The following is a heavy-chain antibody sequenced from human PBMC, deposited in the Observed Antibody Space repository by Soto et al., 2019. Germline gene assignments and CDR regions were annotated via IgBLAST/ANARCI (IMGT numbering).Heavy chain of an antibody. CDR1: GYTFTSYD. CDR2: MNPNSGNT. V-gene: IGHV1-8*01. D-gene: IGHD4-17*01. J-gene: IGHJ4*02. CDR3: ASTLYGDTVDY. Sequence: QVQLVQSGAEVKKPGASVKVSCKASGYTFTSYDINWVRQATGQVLEWMGWMNPNSGNTVYSQKFQGRVTMTRNTSISTAYMELSSLRSEDTAVYSCASTLYGDTVDYWGQGTLVTVSS.